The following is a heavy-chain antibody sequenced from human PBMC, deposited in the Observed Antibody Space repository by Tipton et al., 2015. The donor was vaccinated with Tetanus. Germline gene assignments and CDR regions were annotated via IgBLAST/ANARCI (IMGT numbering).Heavy chain of an antibody. CDR2: IYPGDSDT. D-gene: IGHD6-13*01. CDR3: VKNEGPIVVAGPRAFDF. CDR1: GYSFTSYW. J-gene: IGHJ3*01. V-gene: IGHV5-51*01. Sequence: QLVQSGAEVKKPGESLKISCKGSGYSFTSYWIGWVRQMPGKGLEWMGIIYPGDSDTRYSPSFEGQVTISADKSISTAYLQWSSLKASATAMYYCVKNEGPIVVAGPRAFDFGGQGTMVTASS.